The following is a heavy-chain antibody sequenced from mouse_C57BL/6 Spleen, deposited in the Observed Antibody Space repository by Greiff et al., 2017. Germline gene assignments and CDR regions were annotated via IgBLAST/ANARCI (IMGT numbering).Heavy chain of an antibody. V-gene: IGHV5-17*01. CDR1: GFTFSDYG. D-gene: IGHD2-4*01. CDR2: ISSGSSTI. Sequence: VQLKESGGGLVKPGGSLKLSCAASGFTFSDYGMHWVRQAPEKGLEWVAYISSGSSTIYYADTVKGRFTISRDNAKNTLFLQMTSLRSEDTAMYYCAIDSLYAMDYWGQGTSVTVSS. J-gene: IGHJ4*01. CDR3: AIDSLYAMDY.